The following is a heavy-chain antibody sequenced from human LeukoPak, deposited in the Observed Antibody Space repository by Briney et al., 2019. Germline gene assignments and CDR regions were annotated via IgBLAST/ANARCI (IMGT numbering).Heavy chain of an antibody. J-gene: IGHJ6*02. CDR1: GGSFSGYY. CDR3: ARDAGHYDFWSGYSMNYYGMDV. Sequence: SETLSLTCAVYGGSFSGYYWSWIRQPPGKGLEWIGYVYYSGSTYYNPSLKSRVTISVDTSKNQFSLKLSSVTAADTAVYYCARDAGHYDFWSGYSMNYYGMDVWGQGTTVTVSS. V-gene: IGHV4-30-4*08. D-gene: IGHD3-3*01. CDR2: VYYSGST.